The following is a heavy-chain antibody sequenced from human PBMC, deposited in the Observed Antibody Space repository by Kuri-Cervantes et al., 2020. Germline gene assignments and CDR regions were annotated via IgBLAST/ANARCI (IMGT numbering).Heavy chain of an antibody. CDR3: ASRGGATGSEGYYGTDV. D-gene: IGHD5-12*01. V-gene: IGHV1-69*02. J-gene: IGHJ6*02. Sequence: SVKVSCKASGGTFSSYTISWVRQAPGQGLEWMGRIIPVLGIANYAQKFQGRVTITADKSTSTAYMELSSLRSEDTAVYYCASRGGATGSEGYYGTDVWGQGTTVTVSS. CDR2: IIPVLGIA. CDR1: GGTFSSYT.